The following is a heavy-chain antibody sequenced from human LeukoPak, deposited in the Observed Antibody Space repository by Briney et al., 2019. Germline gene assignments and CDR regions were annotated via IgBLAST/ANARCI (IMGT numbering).Heavy chain of an antibody. J-gene: IGHJ6*03. CDR2: GGSGGSK. CDR1: GFTFSSYA. D-gene: IGHD2-2*01. V-gene: IGHV3-23*01. CDR3: AKNCGREYHSYYMDV. Sequence: GGSLRLSCAASGFTFSSYAMSWVRQAPGKGLEWVSHGGSGGSKYYADYVRGRFTISRDTSKSTMYLQMNSLTADDTAVYYCAKNCGREYHSYYMDVWGKGTTVTVAS.